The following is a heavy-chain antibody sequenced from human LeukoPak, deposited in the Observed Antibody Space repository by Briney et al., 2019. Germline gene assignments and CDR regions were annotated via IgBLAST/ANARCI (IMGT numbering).Heavy chain of an antibody. Sequence: SETLSLTCTVSGGSISSSPYYWGWIRQPPRKGLEWIGTIYYRGSTYSNPPLNSRVTISLDTSKNQFSLGLRSVTAPDTALYYCARHYLSYGYLSTFDPWGEAALVTVSP. CDR1: GGSISSSPYY. J-gene: IGHJ5*02. D-gene: IGHD5-18*01. CDR3: ARHYLSYGYLSTFDP. V-gene: IGHV4-39*01. CDR2: IYYRGST.